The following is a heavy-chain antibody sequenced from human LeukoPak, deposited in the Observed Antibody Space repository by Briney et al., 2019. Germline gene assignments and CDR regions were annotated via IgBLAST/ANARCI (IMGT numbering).Heavy chain of an antibody. D-gene: IGHD6-13*01. CDR3: AKLERTYRSSWYHFDH. CDR2: ISYDGSNK. CDR1: GFTFSTYG. V-gene: IGHV3-30*18. Sequence: AGRSLRLSCAASGFTFSTYGLHWVRQAPGKGLEWVAVISYDGSNKYYAGSVKDRFTISRDNSKNTLYLHMNSLRAEDTALYYCAKLERTYRSSWYHFDHWGQGTLVTVSS. J-gene: IGHJ4*02.